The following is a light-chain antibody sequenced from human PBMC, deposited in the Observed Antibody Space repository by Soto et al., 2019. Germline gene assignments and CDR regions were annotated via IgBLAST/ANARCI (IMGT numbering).Light chain of an antibody. CDR2: ATS. CDR3: QKYDSVPYT. J-gene: IGKJ2*01. Sequence: DIQMTQSPSSLSASVGDRVSITCRASQDINNYLAWYQQKPGKVPQVLIYATSTLQAGVPSRFSGRVSGTEFTHTISSLQPEDVATYYCQKYDSVPYTFGQGTKLEI. V-gene: IGKV1-27*01. CDR1: QDINNY.